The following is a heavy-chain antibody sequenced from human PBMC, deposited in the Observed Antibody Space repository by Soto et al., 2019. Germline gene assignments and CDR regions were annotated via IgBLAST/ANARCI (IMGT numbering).Heavy chain of an antibody. Sequence: EVQLLESGGGLVQPGGSLRLSCAASGFTFSSYAMSWVRQAPGKGLEWVSAISGSGGSTYYADSVKGRFTISRDNSKNTLSLQMHSMGAEDTAVYYCAKEQKVRWFGELGALYYYDGMDVWCQGTTVTVSS. CDR1: GFTFSSYA. D-gene: IGHD3-10*01. CDR3: AKEQKVRWFGELGALYYYDGMDV. V-gene: IGHV3-23*01. J-gene: IGHJ6*02. CDR2: ISGSGGST.